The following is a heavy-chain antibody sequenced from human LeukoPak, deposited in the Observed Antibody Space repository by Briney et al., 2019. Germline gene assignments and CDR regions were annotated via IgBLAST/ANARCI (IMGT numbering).Heavy chain of an antibody. CDR1: GFTFSRYS. Sequence: PGGSLRLSCAASGFTFSRYSMTWVRQAPGKGLEWVANINEDGSEKYYVDSVKGRFTISRDNAMNSLYLQMSSLRPEDTAVYYCARADSITGSDYWGQGTLVTVSS. D-gene: IGHD1-20*01. CDR3: ARADSITGSDY. J-gene: IGHJ4*02. CDR2: INEDGSEK. V-gene: IGHV3-7*01.